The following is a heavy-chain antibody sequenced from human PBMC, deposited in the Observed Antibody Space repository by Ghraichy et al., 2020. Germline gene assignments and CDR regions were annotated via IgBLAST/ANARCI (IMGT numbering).Heavy chain of an antibody. CDR2: ITSSSSGM. CDR1: GFTFSDYF. V-gene: IGHV3-11*01. D-gene: IGHD3-16*01. CDR3: ARGGAPFDY. J-gene: IGHJ4*02. Sequence: GGSLRLSCVASGFTFSDYFMSWIRQAPGKGLEWLSYITSSSSGMYYADSVKGRFTISRDNAKNSLYLQMNSLRVDDTAVYYCARGGAPFDYWGQGTLVTVSS.